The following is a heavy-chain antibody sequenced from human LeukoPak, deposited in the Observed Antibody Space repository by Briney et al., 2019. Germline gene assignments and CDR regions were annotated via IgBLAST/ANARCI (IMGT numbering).Heavy chain of an antibody. Sequence: PGGSLRLSCAASGFTFDDYTMHWVRQAPGKGLEWVSLISWDGGSTYYADSVKGRFTISGDNSKNSLYLQMNSLRTEDTALYYCAKDAKGSGSWFDPWGQGTLVTVSS. CDR1: GFTFDDYT. J-gene: IGHJ5*02. CDR2: ISWDGGST. V-gene: IGHV3-43*01. D-gene: IGHD3-10*01. CDR3: AKDAKGSGSWFDP.